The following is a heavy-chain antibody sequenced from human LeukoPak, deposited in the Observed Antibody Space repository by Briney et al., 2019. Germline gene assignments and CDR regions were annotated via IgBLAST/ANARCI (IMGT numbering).Heavy chain of an antibody. Sequence: PGGSLRLSCAASGFTFSSYAMHWVRQAPGKGLEWVAVISYDGSNKYYADSVKGRFTISRDNSKNTLYLQMNSLRAEDTAVYYCAANILYSSSWYSVDYWGQGTLVTVSP. CDR1: GFTFSSYA. J-gene: IGHJ4*02. CDR3: AANILYSSSWYSVDY. D-gene: IGHD6-13*01. CDR2: ISYDGSNK. V-gene: IGHV3-30*01.